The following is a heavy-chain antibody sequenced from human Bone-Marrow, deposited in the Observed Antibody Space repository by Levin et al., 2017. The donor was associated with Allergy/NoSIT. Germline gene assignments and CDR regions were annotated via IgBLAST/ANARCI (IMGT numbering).Heavy chain of an antibody. CDR3: ARDSHSDRSVNGDC. J-gene: IGHJ1*01. CDR1: GFTFSTYW. D-gene: IGHD2-21*02. Sequence: PGGSLRLSCAASGFTFSTYWMHWVRQAPGKGLVWVSRINSDGSSIPHADAGKGRFTIARDNAKNTLHLQMNSLSGEEAAVYFCARDSHSDRSVNGDCWGKGPLVGVSS. V-gene: IGHV3-74*01. CDR2: INSDGSSI.